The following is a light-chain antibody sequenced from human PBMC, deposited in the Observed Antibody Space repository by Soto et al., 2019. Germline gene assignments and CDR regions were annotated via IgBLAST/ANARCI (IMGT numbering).Light chain of an antibody. CDR3: QQYHSSPRT. V-gene: IGKV3-20*01. Sequence: ETDLTQSTGNLSLSPGERGNLXCRASQSFGGSLRAWYQLGPCQVPILLRYHTSYRAHGSPDRFSCSGSATDFTRTISRREPDDFAVYYGQQYHSSPRTFGQGTKVDIK. CDR1: QSFGGSL. J-gene: IGKJ1*01. CDR2: HTS.